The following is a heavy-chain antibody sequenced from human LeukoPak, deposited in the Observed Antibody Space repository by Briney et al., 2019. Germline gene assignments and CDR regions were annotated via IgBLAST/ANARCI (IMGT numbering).Heavy chain of an antibody. V-gene: IGHV3-74*01. D-gene: IGHD4-17*01. Sequence: PWGSLRLSCAASGFTFSSYWMHWVRQAPGKGLVWVSRINSDGSSTSYADSVKGRFTISRDNAKNTLYLQMNSLRAEDTAVYYCARGRVLGDPLDYWGQGTLVTVSS. CDR2: INSDGSST. CDR1: GFTFSSYW. J-gene: IGHJ4*02. CDR3: ARGRVLGDPLDY.